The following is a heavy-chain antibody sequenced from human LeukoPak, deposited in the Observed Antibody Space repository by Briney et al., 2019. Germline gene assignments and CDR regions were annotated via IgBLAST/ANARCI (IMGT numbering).Heavy chain of an antibody. V-gene: IGHV3-66*02. J-gene: IGHJ4*02. Sequence: GGSLRLSCAASGFTVSSNYMSWVRQAPGKGLEWVSVIYSGGSTYYADSVKGRFTISRDNSKNTLYLQMNSLRAEDTAVYYCARDRGNFWSGYYFDYRGQGTLVTVSS. CDR3: ARDRGNFWSGYYFDY. CDR1: GFTVSSNY. CDR2: IYSGGST. D-gene: IGHD3-3*01.